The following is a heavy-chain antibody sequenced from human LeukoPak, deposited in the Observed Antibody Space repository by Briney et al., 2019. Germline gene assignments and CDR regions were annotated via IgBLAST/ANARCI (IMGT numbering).Heavy chain of an antibody. CDR2: INPNSGGT. CDR3: ARDESL. V-gene: IGHV1-2*02. CDR1: GYTLTELS. J-gene: IGHJ3*01. Sequence: ASVKVSCKVSGYTLTELSMHWVRQAPGQGLEWMGWINPNSGGTNYAQKFQGRVTMTRDTSISTAYMELSRLRSDDTAVYYCARDESLWGQGTMVTVSS.